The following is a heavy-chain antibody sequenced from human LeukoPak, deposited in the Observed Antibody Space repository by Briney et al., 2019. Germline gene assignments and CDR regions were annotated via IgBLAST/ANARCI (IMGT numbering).Heavy chain of an antibody. CDR1: GGSISSGDYY. J-gene: IGHJ3*02. Sequence: PSQTLSLTCTVSGGSISSGDYYWSWIRQPPGKGLEWIGCIYYSGSTYYNPSLKSRVTISVDTSKNQFSLKLSSVTAADTAVYYCALPADGQLWSLHDAFDIWGQGTMVTVSS. CDR2: IYYSGST. CDR3: ALPADGQLWSLHDAFDI. D-gene: IGHD5-18*01. V-gene: IGHV4-30-4*08.